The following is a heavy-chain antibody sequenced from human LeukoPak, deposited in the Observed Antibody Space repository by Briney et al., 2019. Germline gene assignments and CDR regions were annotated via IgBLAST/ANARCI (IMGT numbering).Heavy chain of an antibody. Sequence: PGGSLRLSRAASGFTFSSYSMNWVRQAPGKGLEWVSSISSSSSYIYYADSVKGRFTISRDNAKNSLYLQMNSLRAEDTAVYYCARDNGGIIAVAAPEYYYYGMDVWGQGTTVTVSS. CDR3: ARDNGGIIAVAAPEYYYYGMDV. CDR1: GFTFSSYS. V-gene: IGHV3-21*01. D-gene: IGHD6-19*01. J-gene: IGHJ6*02. CDR2: ISSSSSYI.